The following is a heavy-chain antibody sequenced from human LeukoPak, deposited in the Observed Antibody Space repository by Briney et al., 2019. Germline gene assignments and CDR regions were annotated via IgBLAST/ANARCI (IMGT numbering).Heavy chain of an antibody. J-gene: IGHJ4*02. CDR1: GYTFTGHY. D-gene: IGHD3-3*01. CDR2: INPNSGDT. Sequence: ASVKVSCKASGYTFTGHYMHWVRQAPGQGLEWMGWINPNSGDTNYAQKFQGRLIMTKDTVTNTTYMELTGLRSDDTAVYYCARDLLDFWSAPAYLDYWGQGTLVTVSS. CDR3: ARDLLDFWSAPAYLDY. V-gene: IGHV1-2*02.